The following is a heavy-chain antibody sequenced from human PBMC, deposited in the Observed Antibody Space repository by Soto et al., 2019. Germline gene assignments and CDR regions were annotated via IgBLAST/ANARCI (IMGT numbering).Heavy chain of an antibody. D-gene: IGHD5-18*01. J-gene: IGHJ4*02. Sequence: SETLALTWNISRGSISGGGYYWIWIRQPPGNGLEWIGYLYYSGVNYYNPSTTTRVTISVDTSKNQFSMKMSSVTAADTAVYYCARVVGGYSYGYRYYYFDYWGEGGLVTVSS. CDR3: ARVVGGYSYGYRYYYFDY. V-gene: IGHV4-30-4*01. CDR1: RGSISGGGYY. CDR2: LYYSGVN.